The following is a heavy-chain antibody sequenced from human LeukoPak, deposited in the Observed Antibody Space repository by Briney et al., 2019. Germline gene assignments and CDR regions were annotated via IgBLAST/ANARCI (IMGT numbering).Heavy chain of an antibody. CDR2: ISTSSSYI. V-gene: IGHV3-21*01. Sequence: GGSLRLSCAASGFTFSNYNMNWVRQAPGKGLEWVSSISTSSSYIYYADSVRGRFTISRDNAKNSLYLQMNSLRAEDTAVYYCARVDNDEGFDPWGQGTLVTVSS. CDR3: ARVDNDEGFDP. D-gene: IGHD1-1*01. CDR1: GFTFSNYN. J-gene: IGHJ5*02.